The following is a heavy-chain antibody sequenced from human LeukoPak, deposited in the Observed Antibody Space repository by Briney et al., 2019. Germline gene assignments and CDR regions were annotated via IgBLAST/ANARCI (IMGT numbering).Heavy chain of an antibody. Sequence: SETLSLTCTVSGGSISSYYLSWIRQPPGKGLEWIGYIYYSGSTNYNPSLKSRVTISVDTSKNQFSLKLSSVTAADTAVYYCASGGGYCTNGVCQPFDYWGQGTLVTVSS. D-gene: IGHD2-8*01. CDR3: ASGGGYCTNGVCQPFDY. V-gene: IGHV4-59*01. CDR2: IYYSGST. CDR1: GGSISSYY. J-gene: IGHJ4*02.